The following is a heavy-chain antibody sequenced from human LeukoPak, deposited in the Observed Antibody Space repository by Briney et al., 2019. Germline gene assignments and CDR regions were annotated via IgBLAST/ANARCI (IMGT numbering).Heavy chain of an antibody. Sequence: PSETLSLTCTVSGGSFSSYYWSWIRQAPGKGLEWIGYIYYSGSTNYNPSLKSRVTISVDTSKNQFSLKLSSVTAADTAVYYCARGESYYDFWSGTYHYYGIDVWGQGTTVRVSS. CDR3: ARGESYYDFWSGTYHYYGIDV. CDR1: GGSFSSYY. J-gene: IGHJ6*02. V-gene: IGHV4-59*01. CDR2: IYYSGST. D-gene: IGHD3-3*01.